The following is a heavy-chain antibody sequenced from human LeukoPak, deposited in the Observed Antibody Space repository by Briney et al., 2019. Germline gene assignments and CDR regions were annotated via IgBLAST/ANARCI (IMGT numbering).Heavy chain of an antibody. Sequence: GGSLRLSCGASGFTFNRYDINWVRQAPGKGLEWVSAVSSNGGSTYYADSVKGRFSVSRDNSKNTAFLQVNSLRAGDTGVYYCVKGGDQDYWGQGTLVTVSS. J-gene: IGHJ4*02. CDR2: VSSNGGST. CDR1: GFTFNRYD. V-gene: IGHV3-23*01. CDR3: VKGGDQDY. D-gene: IGHD4-17*01.